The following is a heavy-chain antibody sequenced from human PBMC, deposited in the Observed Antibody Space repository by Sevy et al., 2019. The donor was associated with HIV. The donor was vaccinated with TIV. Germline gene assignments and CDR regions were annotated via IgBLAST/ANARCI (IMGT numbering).Heavy chain of an antibody. CDR1: GYTLTELS. Sequence: ASVKVSCKVSGYTLTELSMHWVRQAPGKGLEWMGGFDPEDGETIYAQKFQGRVTMTEDTSTDTAYMELSSLRSEDTALYYCATMSLGKLELALDYYYGMDVWGQGTTVTVSS. CDR2: FDPEDGET. V-gene: IGHV1-24*01. D-gene: IGHD1-7*01. J-gene: IGHJ6*02. CDR3: ATMSLGKLELALDYYYGMDV.